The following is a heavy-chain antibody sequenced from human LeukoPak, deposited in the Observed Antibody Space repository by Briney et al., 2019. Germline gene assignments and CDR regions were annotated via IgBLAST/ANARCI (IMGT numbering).Heavy chain of an antibody. J-gene: IGHJ6*02. CDR1: GYTFTSYY. CDR2: INPSGGST. CDR3: AREAAVASTGDYYYGMDV. D-gene: IGHD6-19*01. V-gene: IGHV1-46*01. Sequence: GASVKVSCKASGYTFTSYYMHWVRQAPGQGLEWMGIINPSGGSTSYAQKFQGRVTMTRDTSTSTVYMELSSLRSEDTAVYYCAREAAVASTGDYYYGMDVWGQGTTVTVSS.